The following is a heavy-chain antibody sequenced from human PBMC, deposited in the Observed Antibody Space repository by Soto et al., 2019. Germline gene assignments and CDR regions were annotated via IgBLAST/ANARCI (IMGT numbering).Heavy chain of an antibody. CDR1: GVSISSYY. V-gene: IGHV4-59*01. D-gene: IGHD3-10*01. CDR2: IYYSGST. CDR3: ARANPYYGSGSYFWFDP. Sequence: PSETLSLTCTVSGVSISSYYWSWIRQPPGKGLEWIGYIYYSGSTNYNPSLKSRVTISVDTSKNQFSLKLSSVTAADTAVYYCARANPYYGSGSYFWFDPWGQGTLVTVSS. J-gene: IGHJ5*02.